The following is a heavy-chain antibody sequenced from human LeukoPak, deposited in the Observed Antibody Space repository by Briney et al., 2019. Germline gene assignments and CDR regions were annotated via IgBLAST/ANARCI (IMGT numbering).Heavy chain of an antibody. D-gene: IGHD3-22*01. J-gene: IGHJ4*02. CDR2: IIPIFGTA. CDR3: AGHYDSSGYTIDY. Sequence: GASVKVSCKASGGTFSSYAISWVRQAPGQGLEWMGGIIPIFGTANYAQKFQGRVTITADESTSTAYMELSSLRSEDTAVYYCAGHYDSSGYTIDYWGQGTLVTVSS. CDR1: GGTFSSYA. V-gene: IGHV1-69*13.